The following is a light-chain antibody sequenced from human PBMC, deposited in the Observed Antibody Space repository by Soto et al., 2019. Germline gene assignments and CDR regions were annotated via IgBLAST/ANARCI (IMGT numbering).Light chain of an antibody. CDR3: CAYTRSATYV. CDR2: NVN. CDR1: SSDVGSYDY. V-gene: IGLV2-11*01. Sequence: QSALIQPPSVSGSPGQSVTISCTGTSSDVGSYDYVSWYKQHPGTVPKPMIYNVNTQPSGVPDRFSGSKSGNTASMTISGLQAEDASDYYCCAYTRSATYVFGTGTKLTVL. J-gene: IGLJ1*01.